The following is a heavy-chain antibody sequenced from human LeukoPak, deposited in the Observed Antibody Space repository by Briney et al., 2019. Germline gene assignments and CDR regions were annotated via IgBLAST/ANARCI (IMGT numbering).Heavy chain of an antibody. J-gene: IGHJ4*02. CDR1: GFTFSHFW. Sequence: GGSLRLSCAASGFTFSHFWMSWVRQAPGKRLEWVAYIKKTGSETYYVDSVKGRFTITRDNTRNSLFLQMYSLRAEDTAVYFCARVDGYCSGGNCYSYFDSWGQGTLVTVSS. CDR2: IKKTGSET. V-gene: IGHV3-7*01. D-gene: IGHD2-15*01. CDR3: ARVDGYCSGGNCYSYFDS.